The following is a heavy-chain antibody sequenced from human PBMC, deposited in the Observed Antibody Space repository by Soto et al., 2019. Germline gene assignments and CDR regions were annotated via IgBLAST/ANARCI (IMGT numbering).Heavy chain of an antibody. D-gene: IGHD6-19*01. Sequence: SSVKVSCKASGYTFCGFYMHWVRQAPGQGLEWMGWMNPSNGGTKSAEKFQGRVTMTRDTSISTAYVELSRLTSDDTAVYYCASAAGTGTARLDFSGQGTFVTVSS. CDR3: ASAAGTGTARLDF. CDR1: GYTFCGFY. CDR2: MNPSNGGT. J-gene: IGHJ4*02. V-gene: IGHV1-2*02.